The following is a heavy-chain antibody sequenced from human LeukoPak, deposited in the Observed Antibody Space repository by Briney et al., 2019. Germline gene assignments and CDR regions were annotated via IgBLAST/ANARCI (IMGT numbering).Heavy chain of an antibody. CDR3: SVGGGRDFDY. V-gene: IGHV4-34*01. J-gene: IGHJ4*02. CDR2: INHSGST. Sequence: SETLSLTCAVYGGSVSGYYWSWIRQPPGKGLEWIGDINHSGSTNYNPSLRGRVTISVDTSKNQFSLNLSSVTAADTAVYYFSVGGGRDFDYWGQGTLVTVSS. CDR1: GGSVSGYY. D-gene: IGHD3-16*01.